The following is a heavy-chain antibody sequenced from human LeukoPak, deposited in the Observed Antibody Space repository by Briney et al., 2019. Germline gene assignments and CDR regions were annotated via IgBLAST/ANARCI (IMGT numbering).Heavy chain of an antibody. D-gene: IGHD2-2*01. J-gene: IGHJ4*02. CDR1: GGTFSSYA. V-gene: IGHV1-69*13. Sequence: SVKVSCKASGGTFSSYAISWVRQAPGQGLEWMGGIIPIFGTANYAQKFQGRVTITADESTSTAYMELSSLRSEDTAVYYCARDLLSVHCSSTSCSDYWGQGTLVTVSS. CDR2: IIPIFGTA. CDR3: ARDLLSVHCSSTSCSDY.